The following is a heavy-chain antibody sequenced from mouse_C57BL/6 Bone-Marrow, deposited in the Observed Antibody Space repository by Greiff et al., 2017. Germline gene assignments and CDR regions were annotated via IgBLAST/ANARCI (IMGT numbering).Heavy chain of an antibody. Sequence: VQLQQPGAELVRPGTSVKLSCKASGYTFTSYWMHWVKQRPGQGLEWIGVIDPSDSYTNYNQKFKGKATLTVDTSSSTAYMQLSRLTSEDSAVYYCARPTVVEDYFDYWGQGTTLTVSS. CDR2: IDPSDSYT. CDR1: GYTFTSYW. D-gene: IGHD1-1*01. CDR3: ARPTVVEDYFDY. V-gene: IGHV1-59*01. J-gene: IGHJ2*01.